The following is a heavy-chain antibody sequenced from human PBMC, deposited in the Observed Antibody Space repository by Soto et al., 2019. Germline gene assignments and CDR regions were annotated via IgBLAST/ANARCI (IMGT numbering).Heavy chain of an antibody. CDR3: AREGTAAPRGNYYYYYGMDV. Sequence: SVKVSCKASGYTFTSYGISWVRQAPGQGLEWMGWISAYNGNTNYAQKLQGRVTMTTDTSTSTAYMELRSLRSDDTAVYYCAREGTAAPRGNYYYYYGMDVWGQGTTVTVSS. CDR2: ISAYNGNT. V-gene: IGHV1-18*01. CDR1: GYTFTSYG. D-gene: IGHD2-2*01. J-gene: IGHJ6*02.